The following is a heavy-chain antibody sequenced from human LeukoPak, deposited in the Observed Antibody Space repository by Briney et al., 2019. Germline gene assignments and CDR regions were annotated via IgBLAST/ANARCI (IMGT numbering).Heavy chain of an antibody. CDR3: ARDYSYAYDQ. Sequence: GGSLRLSCAASGFTFSSYWMHWVRQAPGKGLVWVSRIHSGGSDTNYADSVKGRFTVSRDNAKNTLYLQMNSLRAEDTAVYYCARDYSYAYDQWGRGTLVTVSS. D-gene: IGHD3-16*01. V-gene: IGHV3-74*01. CDR1: GFTFSSYW. CDR2: IHSGGSDT. J-gene: IGHJ4*02.